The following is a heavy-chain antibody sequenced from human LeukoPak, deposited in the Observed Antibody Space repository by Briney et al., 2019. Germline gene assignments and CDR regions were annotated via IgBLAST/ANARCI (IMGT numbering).Heavy chain of an antibody. J-gene: IGHJ4*02. CDR1: GVSFSGYY. D-gene: IGHD4-17*01. CDR2: INHSGST. V-gene: IGHV4-34*01. CDR3: ARVYDYGDPLFDY. Sequence: PSETLSLTCAVYGVSFSGYYWSWIRQPPGKGLEWIGGINHSGSTNYNPSLKSRVTISVDTSKNQFSLKLSSVTAADPAVYYCARVYDYGDPLFDYWGQGTLVTVSS.